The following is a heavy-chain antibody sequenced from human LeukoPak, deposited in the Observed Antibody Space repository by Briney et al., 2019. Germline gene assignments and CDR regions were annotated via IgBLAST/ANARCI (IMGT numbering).Heavy chain of an antibody. CDR2: TYYTSKWNN. J-gene: IGHJ5*02. CDR3: ARQAYRRFDP. V-gene: IGHV6-1*01. Sequence: SQTLSLTCAISGDSVSSNSVAWNWFRQSPSRGLEWLGRTYYTSKWNNDHAVSVQSRIAVNPDTSKNQFSLHLNSVTPEDTAVYYCARQAYRRFDPWGQGTLVPVSS. CDR1: GDSVSSNSVA.